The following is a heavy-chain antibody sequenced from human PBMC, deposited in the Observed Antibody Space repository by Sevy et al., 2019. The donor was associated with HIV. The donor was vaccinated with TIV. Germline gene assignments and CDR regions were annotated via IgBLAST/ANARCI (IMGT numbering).Heavy chain of an antibody. CDR2: ISYDESTK. Sequence: GGSLRLSCAASGFTFRNYAMNWVRQAPGKGLEWVAAISYDESTKYYADSVKGRFTISRDNSKNSLFLQMKSLTPEDTAVYYCARDPRLYGDNVEGFDSWGQGTLVTVSS. CDR1: GFTFRNYA. CDR3: ARDPRLYGDNVEGFDS. J-gene: IGHJ4*02. D-gene: IGHD4-17*01. V-gene: IGHV3-30*03.